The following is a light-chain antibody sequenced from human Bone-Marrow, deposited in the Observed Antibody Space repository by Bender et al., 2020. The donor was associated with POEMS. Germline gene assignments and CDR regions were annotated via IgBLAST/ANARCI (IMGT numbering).Light chain of an antibody. CDR3: AAWEDSLNGWV. Sequence: QSALTQPASVSGSLGQSITISCTGTSSDVGSYNLVSWYQQHPGKAPKLMIYEGSKRPSGVPDRFSGSKSGTSASLAISGLQSEDEADYYCAAWEDSLNGWVFGGGTKLTVL. J-gene: IGLJ3*02. CDR1: SSDVGSYNL. V-gene: IGLV2-14*02. CDR2: EGS.